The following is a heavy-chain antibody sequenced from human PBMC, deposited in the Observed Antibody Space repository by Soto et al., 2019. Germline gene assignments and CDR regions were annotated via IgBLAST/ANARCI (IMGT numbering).Heavy chain of an antibody. Sequence: GASVKVSCKASGFSFSDYFMHWVRQAPGQGLEWMGIINPSGDSRNYAQKFQGRVTISVDTSKNQFSLKLSSVTAADTAVYYCARESGSGWYVWFDPWGQGTLVTVSS. V-gene: IGHV1-46*01. CDR1: GFSFSDYF. D-gene: IGHD6-19*01. CDR2: INPSGDSR. CDR3: ARESGSGWYVWFDP. J-gene: IGHJ5*02.